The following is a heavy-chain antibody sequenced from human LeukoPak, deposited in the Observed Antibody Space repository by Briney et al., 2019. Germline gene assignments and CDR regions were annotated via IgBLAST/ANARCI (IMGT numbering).Heavy chain of an antibody. CDR3: ARGGWRGLDGYFDL. CDR1: GSTFDAYN. J-gene: IGHJ2*01. D-gene: IGHD6-19*01. Sequence: GRSLRPSCAASGSTFDAYNMDCVRPPPGRGLGGVSPINSEGSSTNYADSVKGRLTISRDIAKNTLYPQMNSLRAEDMGVYYCARGGWRGLDGYFDLWRRGTLVSVSS. CDR2: INSEGSST. V-gene: IGHV3-74*01.